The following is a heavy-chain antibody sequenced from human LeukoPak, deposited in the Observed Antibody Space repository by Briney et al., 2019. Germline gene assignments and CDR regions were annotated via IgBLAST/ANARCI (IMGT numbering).Heavy chain of an antibody. D-gene: IGHD1-1*01. J-gene: IGHJ4*02. CDR2: ISCSGST. Sequence: SETLSLTCTVSGGSISSSSYYWGWIRQPPGKGLEWIGSISCSGSTYYNPSLKSRVTISVDTSKNQFSLYLDSVTAADTAVYYCARDWNRYAYWGQGTLVTVSS. CDR1: GGSISSSSYY. V-gene: IGHV4-39*07. CDR3: ARDWNRYAY.